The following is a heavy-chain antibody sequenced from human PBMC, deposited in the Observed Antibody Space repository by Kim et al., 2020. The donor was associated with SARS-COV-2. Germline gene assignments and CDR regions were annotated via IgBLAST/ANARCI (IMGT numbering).Heavy chain of an antibody. D-gene: IGHD2-15*01. J-gene: IGHJ4*02. V-gene: IGHV4-4*07. CDR3: AREGYFDGGSFFFDY. Sequence: NPALKSRVTRSGDTSKNQLSLKLSSMTAADTAVYYCAREGYFDGGSFFFDYWGQGSLVTVSS.